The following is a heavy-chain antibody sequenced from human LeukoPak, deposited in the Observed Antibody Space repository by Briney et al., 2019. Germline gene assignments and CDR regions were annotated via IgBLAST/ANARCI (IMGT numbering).Heavy chain of an antibody. CDR3: ARAWGPYPYFDY. Sequence: GGSLRLSCAASGFTVSNMYMSWVRQAPGKGLEWVSVIYSGGSTHYADSVKGRSTISRDNSKKTLYIQMNSLRAEDTAVYYCARAWGPYPYFDYWGQGTLVTVSS. J-gene: IGHJ4*02. D-gene: IGHD3-16*01. V-gene: IGHV3-66*01. CDR1: GFTVSNMY. CDR2: IYSGGST.